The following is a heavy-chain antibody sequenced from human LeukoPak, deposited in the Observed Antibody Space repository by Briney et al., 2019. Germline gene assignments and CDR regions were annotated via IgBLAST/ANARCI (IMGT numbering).Heavy chain of an antibody. CDR2: INAGNGNT. CDR3: AGDKMGYHDHYWYFDL. Sequence: ASVKVSCKASGYTFTSYAMHWVRQAPGQRLEWMGWINAGNGNTKYSQKFQGRVTITRDTSASTAYMELSSLRSEDTAVYYCAGDKMGYHDHYWYFDLWGRGTLVTVSS. J-gene: IGHJ2*01. D-gene: IGHD5-18*01. CDR1: GYTFTSYA. V-gene: IGHV1-3*01.